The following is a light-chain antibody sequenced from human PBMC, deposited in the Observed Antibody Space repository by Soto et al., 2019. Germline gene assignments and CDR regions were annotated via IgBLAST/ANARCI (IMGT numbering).Light chain of an antibody. J-gene: IGKJ1*01. V-gene: IGKV1-5*03. Sequence: DIQMTQSPSTLSASVGDRVTITCRASQSISSWLAWYQQKPGKAPNLLIYKASSLEGGVPSRFSGSGSGTEFTLTVTSLQPDDFATYYCQQYNSYPWTFDQGTKVEIK. CDR1: QSISSW. CDR3: QQYNSYPWT. CDR2: KAS.